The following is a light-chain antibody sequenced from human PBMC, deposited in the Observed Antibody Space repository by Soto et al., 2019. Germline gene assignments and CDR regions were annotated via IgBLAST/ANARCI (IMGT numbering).Light chain of an antibody. Sequence: QSVLTQPASVSGSPGQSITIYCTGTSSDVGGYNYVSWYQQHPGNAPKLMIYDVSNRPSGVSNRFSGSKSANTASLTISGLQAEDEADYYCSSYISSSILVAFGGGTKLTVL. CDR1: SSDVGGYNY. V-gene: IGLV2-14*01. CDR3: SSYISSSILVA. CDR2: DVS. J-gene: IGLJ2*01.